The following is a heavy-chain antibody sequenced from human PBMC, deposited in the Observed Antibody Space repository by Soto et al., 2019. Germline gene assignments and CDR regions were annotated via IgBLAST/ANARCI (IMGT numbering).Heavy chain of an antibody. J-gene: IGHJ4*02. V-gene: IGHV4-31*03. CDR1: GGSISSGGYY. D-gene: IGHD2-15*01. CDR2: IYYSGST. Sequence: TLSLTCTVSGGSISSGGYYWSWIRQHPGKGLEWIGYIYYSGSTYYNPSLKSRVTISVDTSKNQFSLKLSSVTAADTAVYYCASAYGYCSCGSCYGTYYFDYWGQGTLVTVSS. CDR3: ASAYGYCSCGSCYGTYYFDY.